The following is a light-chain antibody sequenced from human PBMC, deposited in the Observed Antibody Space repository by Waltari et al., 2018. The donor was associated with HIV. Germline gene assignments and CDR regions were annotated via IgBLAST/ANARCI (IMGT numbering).Light chain of an antibody. CDR2: EDI. V-gene: IGLV3-10*01. CDR3: CSTESNGNHRV. CDR1: TLPKKY. J-gene: IGLJ3*02. Sequence: SYELTQPPSVSVSPGQTARITCSGDTLPKKYAHWYQQKSGPAPVLVIYEDIKRPSGIPERFSGSSSGTMAILTISGAQVEDEADYYCCSTESNGNHRVFGGGTKLTVL.